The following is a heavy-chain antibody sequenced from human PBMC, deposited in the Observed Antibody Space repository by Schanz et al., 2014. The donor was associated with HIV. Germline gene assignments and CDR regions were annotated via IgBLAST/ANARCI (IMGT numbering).Heavy chain of an antibody. D-gene: IGHD5-12*01. J-gene: IGHJ4*02. CDR3: ARGAAEMATMTPWRY. V-gene: IGHV1-46*01. Sequence: QVQLVQSGAEVKKPGASVKVSCKASGYTFTGYYMHWVRQAPGQGLEWMAVINTSGGGTSDALQGRVAVTRDTSTSTVYMDLRSLRSDDTAVYYCARGAAEMATMTPWRYWGQGTLVTVSS. CDR1: GYTFTGYY. CDR2: INTSGGGT.